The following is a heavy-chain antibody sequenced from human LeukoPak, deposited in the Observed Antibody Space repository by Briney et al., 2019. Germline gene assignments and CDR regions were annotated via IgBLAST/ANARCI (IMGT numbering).Heavy chain of an antibody. Sequence: SETLSLTCTVSGGSISSGDYYWSWIRQPPGKGREWIGYIDYSGSTYYNPFLKSRVTISVDTSKNQFSLKLSSVTAADTAVYYCARETGILTGYTYYFDYWGQGTLVTVSS. V-gene: IGHV4-30-4*08. J-gene: IGHJ4*02. CDR3: ARETGILTGYTYYFDY. D-gene: IGHD3-9*01. CDR1: GGSISSGDYY. CDR2: IDYSGST.